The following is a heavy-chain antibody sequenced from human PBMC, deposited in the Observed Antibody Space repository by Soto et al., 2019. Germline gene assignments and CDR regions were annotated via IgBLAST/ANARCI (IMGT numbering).Heavy chain of an antibody. J-gene: IGHJ4*02. CDR3: ATISAGGSYHRDDY. CDR2: FDPEDGET. CDR1: GYTLTELS. V-gene: IGHV1-24*01. Sequence: GASAKVSCKVSGYTLTELSMHWVRQAPGKGLEWMGGFDPEDGETIYAQKFQGRVTMTEDTSTDTAYMELSSLRSGDTAVYYCATISAGGSYHRDDYWGQGTLVTVSS. D-gene: IGHD1-26*01.